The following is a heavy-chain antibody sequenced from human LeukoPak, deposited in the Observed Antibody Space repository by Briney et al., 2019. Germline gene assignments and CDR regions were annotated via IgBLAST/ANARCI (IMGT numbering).Heavy chain of an antibody. CDR2: ISYDGYNK. V-gene: IGHV3-30*01. CDR3: ARGGMYDSYYFFYMDV. J-gene: IGHJ6*03. D-gene: IGHD3-22*01. Sequence: GGSLRLSCAPSGFTFSGYAVHWVRQAPGKGLQWVAAISYDGYNKYYADSLKGRFTISRENSKNTLWLQMNSLRAEDTAVYYCARGGMYDSYYFFYMDVWGKGTTVTVSS. CDR1: GFTFSGYA.